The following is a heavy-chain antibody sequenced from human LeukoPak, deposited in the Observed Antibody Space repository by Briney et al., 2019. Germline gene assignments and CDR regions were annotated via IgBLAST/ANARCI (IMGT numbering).Heavy chain of an antibody. CDR2: INPSGGST. D-gene: IGHD6-6*01. V-gene: IGHV1-46*01. CDR1: GYTFTSYY. J-gene: IGHJ6*02. Sequence: GASVTVSCKASGYTFTSYYMHWVRQAPGQGLEWMGIINPSGGSTSYAQKFQGRVTMTRDTSTSTVYMELSSLRSEDTAVYYCARDAGREYSSSPGGMDVWGQGTTVTVSS. CDR3: ARDAGREYSSSPGGMDV.